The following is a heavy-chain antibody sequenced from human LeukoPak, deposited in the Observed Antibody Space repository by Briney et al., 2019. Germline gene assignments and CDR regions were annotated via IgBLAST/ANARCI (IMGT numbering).Heavy chain of an antibody. CDR1: GFTFSSYE. Sequence: GSLRLSRAASGFTFSSYEMNWVRQPPGKGLEWIGEIYHSGSTNSNPSLKSRVTISVQTSKNQFSLKLSSVTAADTAVYYCARGTSYNNPSDYWGQGTLVTVSS. CDR2: IYHSGST. CDR3: ARGTSYNNPSDY. V-gene: IGHV4-34*01. D-gene: IGHD4-11*01. J-gene: IGHJ4*02.